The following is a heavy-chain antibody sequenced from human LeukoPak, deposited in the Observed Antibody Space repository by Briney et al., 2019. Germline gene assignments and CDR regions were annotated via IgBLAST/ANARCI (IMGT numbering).Heavy chain of an antibody. Sequence: ASVKVSCKASGYSFTSHYMHWVRQAPGQGLEWVGLINPTGTGTIFAPKFQGRVTMTRDMSTTTDYMEMSSLTSEDTAVYYCAREAIMVYAFDYWGQGTLVTVSS. CDR3: AREAIMVYAFDY. J-gene: IGHJ4*02. D-gene: IGHD2-8*01. CDR1: GYSFTSHY. V-gene: IGHV1-46*01. CDR2: INPTGTGT.